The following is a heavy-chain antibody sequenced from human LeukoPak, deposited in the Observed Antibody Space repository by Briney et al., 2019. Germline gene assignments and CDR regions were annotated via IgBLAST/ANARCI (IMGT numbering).Heavy chain of an antibody. CDR3: ARGSDFFWVAAAGKLGRGYFDY. Sequence: ASVKVSCKASGGTFNSYAISWVRQAPGQGLEWVGGIIPIFGTANYAQKFQCRVTITADESTSTAYLELSSLRYEDTVVYYCARGSDFFWVAAAGKLGRGYFDYWGQGTLVTVSS. CDR2: IIPIFGTA. J-gene: IGHJ4*02. V-gene: IGHV1-69*13. CDR1: GGTFNSYA. D-gene: IGHD6-13*01.